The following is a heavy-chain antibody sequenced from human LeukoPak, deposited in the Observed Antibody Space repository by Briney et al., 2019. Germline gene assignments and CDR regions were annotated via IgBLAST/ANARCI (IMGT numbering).Heavy chain of an antibody. J-gene: IGHJ4*02. CDR3: ARETSSSSWANFDY. CDR1: GYTFTGYY. V-gene: IGHV1-2*02. D-gene: IGHD6-13*01. Sequence: GASVKVSCRSSGYTFTGYYIYWVRQAPGQGLEWMGWINPNSGDTDYAQKFQGRVTMTRDMSTSTVYMELSSLRSEDTAVYYCARETSSSSWANFDYWGQGTLVTVSS. CDR2: INPNSGDT.